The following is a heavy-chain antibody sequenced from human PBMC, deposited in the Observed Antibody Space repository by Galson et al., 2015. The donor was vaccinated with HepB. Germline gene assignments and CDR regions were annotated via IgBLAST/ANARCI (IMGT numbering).Heavy chain of an antibody. Sequence: SLRLSCAASGFTFSDYYMSWIRQAPGKGLEWVSYISSSGSTIYYADSVKGRFTISRDNAKNSLYLQMNSLRAEDTAVYYCARARGRGRSWYPPRLGYWGQGTLVTVSS. CDR1: GFTFSDYY. D-gene: IGHD6-13*01. CDR2: ISSSGSTI. J-gene: IGHJ4*02. V-gene: IGHV3-11*01. CDR3: ARARGRGRSWYPPRLGY.